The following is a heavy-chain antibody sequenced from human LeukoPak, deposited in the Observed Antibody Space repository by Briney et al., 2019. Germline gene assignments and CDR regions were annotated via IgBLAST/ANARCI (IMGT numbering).Heavy chain of an antibody. J-gene: IGHJ4*02. CDR3: ARVRYYYDSSGFDY. V-gene: IGHV4-39*07. CDR1: GGSIRSSYYY. D-gene: IGHD3-22*01. CDR2: IYDSGST. Sequence: SETLSLTCTVSGGSIRSSYYYWGWIRQPPGKGLEWIGSIYDSGSTYYNPSLKSRVTISVDTSKNQFSLKLSSVTAADTAVYYCARVRYYYDSSGFDYWGQGTLVTVSP.